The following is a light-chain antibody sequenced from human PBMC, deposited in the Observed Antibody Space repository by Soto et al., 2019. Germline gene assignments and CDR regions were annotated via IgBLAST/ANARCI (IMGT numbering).Light chain of an antibody. Sequence: EIVLTQSPGTLSLSPGERATLSCRASQSVTSSYLAWYQQRPGQSPKLLIYAASSRATGIPDRFSGSASGTDFTLTINSLEPEDFAVYYCQQYGSFPVTFGQGTRLEIK. CDR2: AAS. V-gene: IGKV3-20*01. CDR3: QQYGSFPVT. J-gene: IGKJ5*01. CDR1: QSVTSSY.